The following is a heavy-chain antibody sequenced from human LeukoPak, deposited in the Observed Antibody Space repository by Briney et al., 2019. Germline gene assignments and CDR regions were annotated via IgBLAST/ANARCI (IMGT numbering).Heavy chain of an antibody. V-gene: IGHV4-34*01. D-gene: IGHD3-16*01. CDR3: ARGPRLLISRYYYYMDV. Sequence: PSETLSLTCAVYGGSFSGYYWSWIRQPPGKGLEWIGEINHSGSTNYNPSLKSRVTISVDTSKNQFSLKLSSLTAADTAVYYCARGPRLLISRYYYYMDVWGKGTTVTVSS. CDR1: GGSFSGYY. CDR2: INHSGST. J-gene: IGHJ6*03.